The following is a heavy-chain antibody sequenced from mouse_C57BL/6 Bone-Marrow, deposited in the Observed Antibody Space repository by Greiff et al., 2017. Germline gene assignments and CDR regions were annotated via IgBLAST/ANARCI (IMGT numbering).Heavy chain of an antibody. CDR2: IDPSDSYT. V-gene: IGHV1-69*01. Sequence: VQLQQPGAELVMPGASVKLSCKASGYTFTSYWMHWVKQRPGQGLEWIGEIDPSDSYTNYNQKFKGKSTLPVDKSSSTAYMQLSSLTSEHSAVYYCAREGTTVVAAYYFDYWGQGTTLTVSS. D-gene: IGHD1-1*01. J-gene: IGHJ2*01. CDR1: GYTFTSYW. CDR3: AREGTTVVAAYYFDY.